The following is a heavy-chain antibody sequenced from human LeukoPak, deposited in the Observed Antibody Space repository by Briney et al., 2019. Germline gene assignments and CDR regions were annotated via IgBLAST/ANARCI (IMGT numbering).Heavy chain of an antibody. CDR1: GGSISSSSYY. V-gene: IGHV4-39*01. J-gene: IGHJ4*02. CDR3: ARHYYDSSGRPFDY. Sequence: SETLSLTCTVSGGSISSSSYYWGWICQPPGKGLEWIGIIYYSGSTYSNPSLKSRVTISVDTSKNQFSLKLSSVTAADTAVYYCARHYYDSSGRPFDYWGQGTLVTVSS. CDR2: IYYSGST. D-gene: IGHD3-22*01.